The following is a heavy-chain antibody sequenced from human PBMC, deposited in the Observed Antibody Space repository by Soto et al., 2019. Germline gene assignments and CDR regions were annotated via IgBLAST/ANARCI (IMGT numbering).Heavy chain of an antibody. Sequence: QVQLQESGPGLVKPSQTLSLTCTVSGGSISRGGYYCNWIRQHPGTGLEWSGYIYYSGSTYYNPSIKSRVTISVDTSKNQFSLKLTSLTAADTAVYYCARDSSGYYHFDSWGQGTLGTVSS. D-gene: IGHD3-22*01. V-gene: IGHV4-31*03. CDR1: GGSISRGGYY. CDR2: IYYSGST. J-gene: IGHJ4*02. CDR3: ARDSSGYYHFDS.